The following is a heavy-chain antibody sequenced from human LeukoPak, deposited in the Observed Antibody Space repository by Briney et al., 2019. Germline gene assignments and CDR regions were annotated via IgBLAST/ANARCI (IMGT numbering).Heavy chain of an antibody. V-gene: IGHV3-74*01. D-gene: IGHD2-15*01. CDR2: IENNGRST. J-gene: IGHJ6*02. CDR3: AREKVVASQYYYYGMDV. Sequence: GGSLRLSCEASGFTFNNYWMHWVRHAPGKGPVWVSHIENNGRSTNYADSVKGRFTISRDNTRNTLSLEMNNLRAEDTAIYYCAREKVVASQYYYYGMDVWGQGTTVTVSS. CDR1: GFTFNNYW.